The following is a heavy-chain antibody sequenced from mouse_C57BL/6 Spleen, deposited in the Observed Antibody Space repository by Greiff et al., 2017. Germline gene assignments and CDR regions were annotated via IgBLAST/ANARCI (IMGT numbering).Heavy chain of an antibody. J-gene: IGHJ2*01. CDR1: GYTFTTYP. D-gene: IGHD1-1*01. Sequence: VKVVESGAELVKPGASVKMSCKASGYTFTTYPIEWMKQNHGKSLEWIGNFHPYNDDTKYNEKFKGKATLTVEKSSSTVYLELSRLTSDDSAVYYCARGGYGSPFDYWGQGTTLTVSS. V-gene: IGHV1-47*01. CDR2: FHPYNDDT. CDR3: ARGGYGSPFDY.